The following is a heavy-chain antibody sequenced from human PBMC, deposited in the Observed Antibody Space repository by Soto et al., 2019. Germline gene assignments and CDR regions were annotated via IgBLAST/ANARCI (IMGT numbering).Heavy chain of an antibody. CDR2: IYHSGST. D-gene: IGHD3-16*01. J-gene: IGHJ6*02. CDR3: ARMVYDYVWGSYYGMDV. V-gene: IGHV4-30-2*05. Sequence: SETLSLTCAVSGGSISSGGYSWSWIRQPPGKGLEWIGYIYHSGSTYYNPSLKSRVTISVDTSKNQFSLKLSSVTAADTAVYYCARMVYDYVWGSYYGMDVWGQGTTVTVSS. CDR1: GGSISSGGYS.